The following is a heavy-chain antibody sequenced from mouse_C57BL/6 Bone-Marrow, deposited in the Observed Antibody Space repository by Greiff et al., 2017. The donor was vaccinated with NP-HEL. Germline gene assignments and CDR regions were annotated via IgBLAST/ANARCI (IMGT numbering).Heavy chain of an antibody. V-gene: IGHV2-2*01. CDR2: IWSGGST. CDR1: GFSLTSYG. J-gene: IGHJ1*03. Sequence: VQLQQSGPGLVQPSQSLSITCTVSGFSLTSYGVHWVRQSPGKGLEWLGVIWSGGSTDYNAAFISRLSISKDNSKSQVFFTMNSLQADDTAIYYCASDGYYWYFDVWGTGTTVTVSS. D-gene: IGHD2-3*01. CDR3: ASDGYYWYFDV.